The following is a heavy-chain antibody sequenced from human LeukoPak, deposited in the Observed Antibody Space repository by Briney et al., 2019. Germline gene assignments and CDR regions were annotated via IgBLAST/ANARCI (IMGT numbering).Heavy chain of an antibody. Sequence: PETLSLTCTVSGGSISSYYWSWIRQPPGKGLEWIGYIYYSGSTNYNPSLKSRVTISVDTSKNQFSLKLSSVTAADTAVYYCARTQYGGYFNYWGQGTLVTVSS. CDR3: ARTQYGGYFNY. CDR1: GGSISSYY. CDR2: IYYSGST. J-gene: IGHJ4*02. D-gene: IGHD4/OR15-4a*01. V-gene: IGHV4-59*08.